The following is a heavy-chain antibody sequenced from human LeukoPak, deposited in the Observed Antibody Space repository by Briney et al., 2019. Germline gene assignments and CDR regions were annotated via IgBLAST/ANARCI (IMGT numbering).Heavy chain of an antibody. CDR1: GGSFSGYY. CDR2: INHSGST. V-gene: IGHV4-34*01. D-gene: IGHD3-16*02. Sequence: SETLSLTCAVYGGSFSGYYWSWIRQPPGKGLEWIGEINHSGSTNYNPSLKSRVTISVDTSKNQFSLKLSSVTAADTAVYYCARSKRYDYVWGSYRFDYWGQGTLVTVSS. CDR3: ARSKRYDYVWGSYRFDY. J-gene: IGHJ4*02.